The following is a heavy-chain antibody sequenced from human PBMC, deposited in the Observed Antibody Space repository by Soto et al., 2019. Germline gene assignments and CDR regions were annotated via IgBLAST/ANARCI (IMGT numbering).Heavy chain of an antibody. Sequence: GGSLRLSCAASGFTFSSYAMSWVRQAPGKGLEWVSAISGSGGSTYYADSVKGRFTISRDNSKNTLYLQMNSLRAEDTAVYYCRKRSGGSSNFDYWGQGTLVTVSS. CDR1: GFTFSSYA. V-gene: IGHV3-23*01. CDR3: RKRSGGSSNFDY. D-gene: IGHD2-15*01. J-gene: IGHJ4*02. CDR2: ISGSGGST.